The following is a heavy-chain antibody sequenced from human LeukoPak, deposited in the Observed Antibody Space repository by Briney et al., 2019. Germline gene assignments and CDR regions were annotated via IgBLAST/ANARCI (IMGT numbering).Heavy chain of an antibody. V-gene: IGHV3-30*04. CDR3: AKGLQLVLEYYFDY. CDR1: GFNFDNFA. CDR2: ISHDGRTK. Sequence: GGSLRLSCVVFGFNFDNFAMHWVRQPLGKGLEWVAVISHDGRTKYYADSMKGRITISRDNSKNTLYLQMNSLRAEDAAVYYCAKGLQLVLEYYFDYWGQGTLVTVSS. J-gene: IGHJ4*02. D-gene: IGHD6-13*01.